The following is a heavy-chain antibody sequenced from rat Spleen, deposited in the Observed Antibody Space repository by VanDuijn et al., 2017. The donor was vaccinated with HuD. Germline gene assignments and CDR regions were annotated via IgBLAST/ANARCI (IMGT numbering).Heavy chain of an antibody. J-gene: IGHJ4*01. CDR1: GFTFSNYD. D-gene: IGHD1-5*01. V-gene: IGHV5-25*01. CDR3: ARGHRYNYVMDA. Sequence: EVQLVESGGGLVQPGRSLKLSCAASGFTFSNYDMAWVRQAPTKGLEWVASISPSGGSTYYRDSVKGRFTVSRDNAKSTLYLQMDSLRSEDTATYYCARGHRYNYVMDAWGQGASVTVSS. CDR2: ISPSGGST.